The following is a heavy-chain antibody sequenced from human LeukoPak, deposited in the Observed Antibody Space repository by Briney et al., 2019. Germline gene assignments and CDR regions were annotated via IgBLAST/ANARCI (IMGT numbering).Heavy chain of an antibody. V-gene: IGHV4-34*01. J-gene: IGHJ4*02. CDR2: INHSGST. CDR1: GGSFSGYY. Sequence: PSETLSLTCAVYGGSFSGYYWSWIRQPPGKGLEWIGEINHSGSTNYSPSLKSRVTISVDTSKNQFSLRLSSVTAADTAVYYCARGFLVGHSPEVYYFDYWGQGTLVTVSS. CDR3: ARGFLVGHSPEVYYFDY. D-gene: IGHD1-26*01.